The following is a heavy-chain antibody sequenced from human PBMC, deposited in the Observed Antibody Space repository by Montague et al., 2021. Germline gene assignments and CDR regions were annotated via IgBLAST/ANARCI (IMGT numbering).Heavy chain of an antibody. Sequence: TLSLTCTVSGGSISGGSYYFNWIPPPAGMGLVWIGRNYTTGNTNPTLSLKIPVTISVDTTQNQVSLKLTSVTAADPAVYNCARASHTTPHYNYCMDVWGQGTTVAVSS. CDR3: ARASHTTPHYNYCMDV. D-gene: IGHD1-14*01. CDR1: GGSISGGSYY. CDR2: NYTTGNT. V-gene: IGHV4-61*02. J-gene: IGHJ6*02.